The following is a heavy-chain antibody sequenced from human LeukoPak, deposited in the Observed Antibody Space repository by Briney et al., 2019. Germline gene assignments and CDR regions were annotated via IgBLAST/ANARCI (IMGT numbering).Heavy chain of an antibody. CDR3: AKDLAGYSNDRDFGMDV. Sequence: GRSLRLSCAASGFTFSNYGMHWVRHAPGKGLEWVAVISYDGRNKFYADSVKGRFTISRDNSKNTLYLQMNSLGAEDTALYHCAKDLAGYSNDRDFGMDVWGQGTTVTVSS. D-gene: IGHD4-11*01. CDR1: GFTFSNYG. V-gene: IGHV3-30*18. J-gene: IGHJ6*02. CDR2: ISYDGRNK.